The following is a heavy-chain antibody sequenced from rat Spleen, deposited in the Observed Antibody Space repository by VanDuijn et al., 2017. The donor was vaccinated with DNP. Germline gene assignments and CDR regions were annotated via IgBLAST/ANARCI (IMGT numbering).Heavy chain of an antibody. V-gene: IGHV5S13*01. CDR2: ISTGGGNT. D-gene: IGHD1-11*01. J-gene: IGHJ3*01. Sequence: EVQLVESGGGLVQPGRSLKLSCAVSRITFSDHNMAWVRQAPKKGLEWVASISTGGGNTYYRDSVKGRFTISRDNAKNTQYLQMDSLRSEDTASYYCASSPYYGGYSEFAYWGQGTLVTVSS. CDR3: ASSPYYGGYSEFAY. CDR1: RITFSDHN.